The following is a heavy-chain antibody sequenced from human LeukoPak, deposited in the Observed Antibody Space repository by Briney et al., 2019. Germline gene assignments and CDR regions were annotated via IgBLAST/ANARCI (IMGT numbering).Heavy chain of an antibody. J-gene: IGHJ6*02. Sequence: GGSLRLSCAAAGFTFSEYYMTWIRQAPGKGLEWVSYISGVYDNIFYGNSVKGRFTISRDNAKKSVYLQMNSLRAEDTAVYYCARGGAHGMDVWGQGTTVTVSS. CDR3: ARGGAHGMDV. CDR2: ISGVYDNI. D-gene: IGHD1-26*01. V-gene: IGHV3-11*01. CDR1: GFTFSEYY.